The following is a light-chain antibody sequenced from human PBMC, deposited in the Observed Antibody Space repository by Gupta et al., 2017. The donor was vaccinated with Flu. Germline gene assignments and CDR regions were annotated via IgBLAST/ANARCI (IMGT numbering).Light chain of an antibody. J-gene: IGLJ2*01. CDR1: TSDVGGYNS. CDR3: CSSTGGSTNVVA. V-gene: IGLV2-14*01. CDR2: DVS. Sequence: QSALTQPASVSGSPGQSITISCTGTTSDVGGYNSFSWYQQRPVTAPNLMIYDVSIRPSGMSNRFSGSKSGDTASLTISGLQAEDEADYYCCSSTGGSTNVVAFGGGTKLTVL.